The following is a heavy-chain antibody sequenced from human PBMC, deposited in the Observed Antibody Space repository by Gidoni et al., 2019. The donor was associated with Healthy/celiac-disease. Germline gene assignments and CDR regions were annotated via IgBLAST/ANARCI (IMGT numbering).Heavy chain of an antibody. CDR1: GGSISSSSYY. J-gene: IGHJ5*02. CDR3: ARGYYGSGRRGDNWFDP. D-gene: IGHD3-10*01. Sequence: QLQLQESGPGLVKPSETLSLTCTVSGGSISSSSYYWGWIRQPPGKGLEWIGSIYYSGSTYYNPSLKSRVTISVDTSKNQFSLKLSSVTAADTAVYYCARGYYGSGRRGDNWFDPWGQGTLVTVSS. V-gene: IGHV4-39*07. CDR2: IYYSGST.